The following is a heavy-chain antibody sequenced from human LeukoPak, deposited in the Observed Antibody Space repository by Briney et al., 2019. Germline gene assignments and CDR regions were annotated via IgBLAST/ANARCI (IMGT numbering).Heavy chain of an antibody. J-gene: IGHJ3*02. CDR1: GFTFSSYA. D-gene: IGHD3-3*01. V-gene: IGHV3-23*01. CDR3: ARDPYYDFWSDYGTEAFDI. Sequence: GESLRLSCAASGFTFSSYAMSWVRQAPGKGLEWVSGISTSGGSSSYADSVKGRFTISRDNAKNSLYLQMNSLRAEDTAVYYCARDPYYDFWSDYGTEAFDIWGQGT. CDR2: ISTSGGSS.